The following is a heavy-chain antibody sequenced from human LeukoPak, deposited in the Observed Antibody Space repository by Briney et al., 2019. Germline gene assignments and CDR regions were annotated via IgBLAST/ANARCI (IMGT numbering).Heavy chain of an antibody. D-gene: IGHD4-17*01. CDR2: IYYSGST. J-gene: IGHJ6*03. Sequence: SETLSLTCTVSGGSISSYYWSWIREPAGKGLEWIGRIYYSGSTYYNPSLKSRVTISVDTSKNQFSLKLSSVTAADTAVYYCARTTVHYYMDVWGKGTTVTVSS. CDR3: ARTTVHYYMDV. V-gene: IGHV4-59*05. CDR1: GGSISSYY.